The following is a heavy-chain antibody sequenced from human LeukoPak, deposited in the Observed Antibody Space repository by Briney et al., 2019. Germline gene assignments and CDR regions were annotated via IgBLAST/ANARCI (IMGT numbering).Heavy chain of an antibody. CDR1: GETFSSYA. V-gene: IGHV1-69*05. D-gene: IGHD2-15*01. CDR3: ARLYCSGGSCPYDY. J-gene: IGHJ4*02. Sequence: SVKVSCKASGETFSSYAISWVRQAPGQGLEWMGRIIPIFGTANYAQKFQGRVTITTDESTSTAYMELSSLRSEGTAVYYCARLYCSGGSCPYDYWGQGTLVTVSS. CDR2: IIPIFGTA.